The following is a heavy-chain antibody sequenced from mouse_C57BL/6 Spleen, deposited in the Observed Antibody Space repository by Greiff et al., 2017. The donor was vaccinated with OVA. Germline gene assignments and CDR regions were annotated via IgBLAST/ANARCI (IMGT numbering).Heavy chain of an antibody. CDR1: GYSFTDYN. CDR2: INPNYGTT. V-gene: IGHV1-39*01. CDR3: ACPYYGSSYGWYFDV. D-gene: IGHD1-1*01. Sequence: VQLQQSGPELVKPGASVKISCKASGYSFTDYNMNWVKQSNGQSLEWIGVINPNYGTTSYNQKFKGKATLTVDQSSSTAYMQLNSLTSEDSAVYYCACPYYGSSYGWYFDVWGTGTTVTVSS. J-gene: IGHJ1*03.